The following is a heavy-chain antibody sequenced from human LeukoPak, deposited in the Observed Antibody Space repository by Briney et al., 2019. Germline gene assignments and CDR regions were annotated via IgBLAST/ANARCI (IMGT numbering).Heavy chain of an antibody. V-gene: IGHV3-11*04. CDR3: ARDHTYYYDSSQDYFDY. D-gene: IGHD3-22*01. Sequence: GGSLRLSCAASGFTFSDYYMSWIRLAPGKGLEWVSYISSSGSTIYYADSVKGRFTISRDNAKNSLYLQMNSMRAEATAVSYCARDHTYYYDSSQDYFDYWGQGTLVTVSS. CDR1: GFTFSDYY. CDR2: ISSSGSTI. J-gene: IGHJ4*02.